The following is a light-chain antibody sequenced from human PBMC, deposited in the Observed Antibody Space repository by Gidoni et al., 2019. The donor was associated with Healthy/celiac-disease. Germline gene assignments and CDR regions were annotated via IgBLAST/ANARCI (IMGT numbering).Light chain of an antibody. J-gene: IGKJ2*02. V-gene: IGKV1-39*01. CDR1: QSISSY. Sequence: DTQMTQSPSSLSASVGDRVTLTCRASQSISSYLNWYQQKPGEAPKLLCYAASRLRSGVTSKFRGSGSGADFTLTISSLHPEDFATYYCQQSYSTPMCTFGQGTKLEIK. CDR2: AAS. CDR3: QQSYSTPMCT.